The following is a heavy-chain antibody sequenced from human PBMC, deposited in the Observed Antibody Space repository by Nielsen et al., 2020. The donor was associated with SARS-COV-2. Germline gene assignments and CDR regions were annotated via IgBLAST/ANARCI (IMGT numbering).Heavy chain of an antibody. CDR2: INHSGST. Sequence: SETLSLTCAVYGGSFSGYYWSWIRQPPGKGLEWIGEINHSGSTNYNPSLKSRVTISVDTSKNQFSLKLSSVTAADTAVYYCARDEGYCSGGSCFGFDPWGQGTLVTVSS. V-gene: IGHV4-34*01. CDR3: ARDEGYCSGGSCFGFDP. J-gene: IGHJ5*02. D-gene: IGHD2-15*01. CDR1: GGSFSGYY.